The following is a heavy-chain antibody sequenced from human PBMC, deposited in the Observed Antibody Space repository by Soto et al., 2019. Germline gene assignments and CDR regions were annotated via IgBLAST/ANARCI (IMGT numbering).Heavy chain of an antibody. CDR1: GGSLSTNP. J-gene: IGHJ4*02. D-gene: IGHD2-15*01. CDR3: ARRDSGGFYRFFAS. Sequence: SVKVSCKASGGSLSTNPISWVRQAPGQGREWMGGTGSGTGPGNHAQKFHGRLTVTADKSTSTVYMELTNLSSEDPAVYYCARRDSGGFYRFFASWGQGTLVPVS. V-gene: IGHV1-69*06. CDR2: TGSGTGPG.